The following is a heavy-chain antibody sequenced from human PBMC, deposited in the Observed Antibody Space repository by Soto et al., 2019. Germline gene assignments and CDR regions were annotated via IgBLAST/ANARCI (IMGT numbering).Heavy chain of an antibody. D-gene: IGHD3-10*01. CDR2: FWYVGSNK. J-gene: IGHJ6*02. CDR3: ARDRNYYGSGSYLIDYYYYGMDV. CDR1: GFTFSSYG. V-gene: IGHV3-33*01. Sequence: GGSLRLSCAASGFTFSSYGMHWVRQAPGKGLEWVAVFWYVGSNKYYADSVKGRFTISRVNSKNTLYLQMNSLRAEDTAVYYCARDRNYYGSGSYLIDYYYYGMDVWGQGTTVTVSS.